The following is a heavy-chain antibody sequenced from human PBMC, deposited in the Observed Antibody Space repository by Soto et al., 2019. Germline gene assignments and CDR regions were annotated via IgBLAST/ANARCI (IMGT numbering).Heavy chain of an antibody. CDR3: AKEFGYSSGYYFDY. CDR2: ISGSACSA. J-gene: IGHJ4*02. CDR1: GFTFSSYS. Sequence: GGSLRLSCAASGFTFSSYSMTWVRQAPGKGLKRVSSISGSACSAYYADSVMGRFSISRDKYRNTLYLQMDSLRAEDTAVYYCAKEFGYSSGYYFDYWGQGTLVTVSS. D-gene: IGHD2-15*01. V-gene: IGHV3-23*01.